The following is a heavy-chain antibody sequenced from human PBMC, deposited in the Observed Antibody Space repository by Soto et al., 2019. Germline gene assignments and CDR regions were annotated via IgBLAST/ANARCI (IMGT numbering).Heavy chain of an antibody. CDR2: ITGSGAIT. CDR1: GFTFSSYA. CDR3: ARDVWETTSMYYGLDV. V-gene: IGHV3-23*01. D-gene: IGHD1-26*01. Sequence: GGSLRLSCAASGFTFSSYAMSRVRLAPGKGLEWVSGITGSGAITYYTDSVKGRFTISRDNSKNTLYLQMHSLRAEDTAVYYCARDVWETTSMYYGLDVWGLGTTVPVCS. J-gene: IGHJ6*02.